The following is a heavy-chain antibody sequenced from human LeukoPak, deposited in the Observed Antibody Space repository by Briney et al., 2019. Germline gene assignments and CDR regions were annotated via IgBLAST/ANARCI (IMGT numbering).Heavy chain of an antibody. V-gene: IGHV3-21*01. CDR2: ISSSSSYI. J-gene: IGHJ4*02. CDR3: ARRHDYSNYPDY. CDR1: GFTFSNYG. Sequence: PGGSLRLSCAASGFTFSNYGMHWVRQAPGKGLEWVSSISSSSSYIYYADSVKGRFTISRDNAKNSLYLQMNSLRAEDTAVYYCARRHDYSNYPDYWGQGTLVTVSS. D-gene: IGHD4-11*01.